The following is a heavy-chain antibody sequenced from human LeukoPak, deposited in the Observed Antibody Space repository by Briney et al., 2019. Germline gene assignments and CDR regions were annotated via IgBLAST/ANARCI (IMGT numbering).Heavy chain of an antibody. Sequence: GRSLRLSCAASAFTFSSYAMHWVRQAPGKGLEWVAVISYDGSNKYYADSVKGRFTISRDNSKNTLYLQMNSLRAEDTAVYYCAGLAGRPVLGWGQGTLVTVSS. CDR2: ISYDGSNK. CDR1: AFTFSSYA. D-gene: IGHD6-19*01. J-gene: IGHJ4*02. V-gene: IGHV3-30-3*01. CDR3: AGLAGRPVLG.